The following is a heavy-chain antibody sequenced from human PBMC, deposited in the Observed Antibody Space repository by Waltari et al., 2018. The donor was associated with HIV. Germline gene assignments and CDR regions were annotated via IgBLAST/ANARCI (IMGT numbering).Heavy chain of an antibody. V-gene: IGHV2-70*01. Sequence: QVTLRESGPALVKPTQTLTLTCTFAGFSLSPTGMCVSWIRQPPGKALEWLALIDWADDKYFSTSLRSRLTISKDTTKNQVALTVTNLDPMDTATYYCARVKYFYVSREYFFDYWGQGILVTVSS. D-gene: IGHD3-10*02. CDR1: GFSLSPTGMC. J-gene: IGHJ4*02. CDR3: ARVKYFYVSREYFFDY. CDR2: IDWADDK.